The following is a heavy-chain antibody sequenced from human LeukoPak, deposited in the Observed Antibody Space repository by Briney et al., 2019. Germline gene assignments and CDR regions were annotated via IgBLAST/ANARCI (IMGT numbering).Heavy chain of an antibody. CDR3: AREDSEAFDI. Sequence: GGSLRLSCAASGFTFSSYSMNWVRQAPGKGLEWVSSISSSSSYIYYADSVKGRFTISRDNAKNSLYLEMNSLRAEDTAVYYCAREDSEAFDIWGQGTMVTVSS. J-gene: IGHJ3*02. V-gene: IGHV3-21*01. CDR2: ISSSSSYI. CDR1: GFTFSSYS. D-gene: IGHD2-15*01.